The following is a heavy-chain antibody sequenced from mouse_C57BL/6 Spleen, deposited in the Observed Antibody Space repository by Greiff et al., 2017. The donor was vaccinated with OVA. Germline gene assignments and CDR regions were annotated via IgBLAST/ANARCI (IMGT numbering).Heavy chain of an antibody. D-gene: IGHD1-1*01. CDR1: GYAFSSYW. CDR2: IYPGDGDT. Sequence: SGAELVKPGASVKISCKASGYAFSSYWMNWVKQRPGKGLEWIGQIYPGDGDTNYNGKFKGKATLTADKSSSTAYMQLSSLTSEDTAVYCCARCLREYYAMDYWGQGTSVTVSS. CDR3: ARCLREYYAMDY. J-gene: IGHJ4*01. V-gene: IGHV1-80*01.